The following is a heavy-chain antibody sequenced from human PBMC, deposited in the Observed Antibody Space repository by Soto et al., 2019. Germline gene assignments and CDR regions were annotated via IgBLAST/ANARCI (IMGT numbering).Heavy chain of an antibody. CDR1: GGSINSYY. V-gene: IGHV4-59*12. D-gene: IGHD5-12*01. J-gene: IGHJ5*02. Sequence: PSETLSLTCTVSGGSINSYYRSWIRQPPGEGLEWIGYIYSSGSTSYNPSLKSRVTISRDSANNQFSLKLSSVTAADTAVYYCARVGGYSGYTASWGQGTLVTVSS. CDR3: ARVGGYSGYTAS. CDR2: IYSSGST.